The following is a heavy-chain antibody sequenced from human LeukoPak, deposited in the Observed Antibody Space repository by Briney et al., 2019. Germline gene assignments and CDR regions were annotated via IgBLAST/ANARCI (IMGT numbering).Heavy chain of an antibody. Sequence: PGGSLRLPCAASGFTFSPYSMNWVRQAPGKGLEWVAYISSSSRFIYYADSVKGRFIISRDNANNSLHLQMNSLRVEDTAVYFCARDPGVPAAPLDYWGQGTLVAVSS. D-gene: IGHD2-2*01. CDR1: GFTFSPYS. CDR3: ARDPGVPAAPLDY. V-gene: IGHV3-21*01. CDR2: ISSSSRFI. J-gene: IGHJ4*02.